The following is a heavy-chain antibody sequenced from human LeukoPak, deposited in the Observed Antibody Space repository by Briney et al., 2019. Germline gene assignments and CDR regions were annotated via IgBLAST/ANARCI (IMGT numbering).Heavy chain of an antibody. V-gene: IGHV1-46*01. CDR2: INPSGGST. CDR1: GYTFTSYY. J-gene: IGHJ4*02. D-gene: IGHD3-22*01. CDR3: ARDYYYDSSGYPSGY. Sequence: GASVKVSCKASGYTFTSYYMHWVRQAPGQGLEWMGIINPSGGSTSYAQKFQGGVTMTRDTSTSTVYMELSSLRSEDTAVYYCARDYYYDSSGYPSGYWGQGTLVTVSS.